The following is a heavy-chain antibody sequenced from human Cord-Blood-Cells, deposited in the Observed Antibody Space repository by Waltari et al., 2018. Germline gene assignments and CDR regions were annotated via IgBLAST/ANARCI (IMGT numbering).Heavy chain of an antibody. CDR2: IIPILGIA. Sequence: QVQLVQSGAEVKKPGSSVKVSCKASGGTFSSYAISWVRKAPGQGLEWMGRIIPILGIANYAQKFQGRVTITADKSTSTAYMELSSLRSEDTAVYYCARVGLERGKGDAFDIWGQGTMVTVSS. D-gene: IGHD6-19*01. CDR1: GGTFSSYA. V-gene: IGHV1-69*09. J-gene: IGHJ3*02. CDR3: ARVGLERGKGDAFDI.